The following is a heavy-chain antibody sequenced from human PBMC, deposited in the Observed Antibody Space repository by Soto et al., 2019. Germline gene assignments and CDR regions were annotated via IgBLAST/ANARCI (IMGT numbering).Heavy chain of an antibody. CDR3: AGGYYDTSGYYPIDF. CDR2: VNPNSGNT. D-gene: IGHD3-22*01. J-gene: IGHJ4*02. CDR1: GYTFTSYD. V-gene: IGHV1-8*01. Sequence: VKVSCKASGYTFTSYDVMWVRQATGQGLEWMGWVNPNSGNTDSAQKFQGRVTMTWDTSINTAYMELSSLRSEDTAVYYCAGGYYDTSGYYPIDFWGQGTLVTVSS.